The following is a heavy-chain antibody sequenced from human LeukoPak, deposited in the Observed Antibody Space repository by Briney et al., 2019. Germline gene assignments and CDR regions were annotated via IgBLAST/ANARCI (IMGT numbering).Heavy chain of an antibody. CDR1: GFTVSSDY. Sequence: PGGSLRLSCAASGFTVSSDYMSWVRQAPGKGLEWVSVIYSGGNTYYADSVKGRFTISRDNSKNTLYLQMNSLRAEDTAVYYCAAYYYDRSGYLLLGEWGQGTLVTVSS. V-gene: IGHV3-53*01. J-gene: IGHJ4*02. D-gene: IGHD3-22*01. CDR3: AAYYYDRSGYLLLGE. CDR2: IYSGGNT.